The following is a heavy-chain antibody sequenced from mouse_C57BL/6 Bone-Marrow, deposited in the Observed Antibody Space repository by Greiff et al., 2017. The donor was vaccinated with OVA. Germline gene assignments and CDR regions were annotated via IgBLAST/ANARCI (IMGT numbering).Heavy chain of an antibody. Sequence: VQLQQSGAELARPGASVKLSCKASGYTFTSYGISWVKQRPGQGLEWIGEIYPRSGNTSYNEKFKGKATLPADKSSSTAYMELRSLTSEDSAVYFCARSSVVAFDYWGQGTTLTVSS. V-gene: IGHV1-81*01. D-gene: IGHD1-1*01. J-gene: IGHJ2*01. CDR3: ARSSVVAFDY. CDR1: GYTFTSYG. CDR2: IYPRSGNT.